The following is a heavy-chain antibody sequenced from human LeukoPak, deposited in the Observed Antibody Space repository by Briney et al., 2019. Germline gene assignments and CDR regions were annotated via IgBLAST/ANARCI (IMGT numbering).Heavy chain of an antibody. D-gene: IGHD6-13*01. CDR2: ISSSSSYI. Sequence: GGSLRLSCAASGFTFSSYSMNWVRQAPGKGLEWVSSISSSSSYIYYADSVKGRFTISRDNAKNSLYLQMNSLRAEDTAVYYCARRTAGGWFDPWGQGTLVTVSS. J-gene: IGHJ5*02. CDR1: GFTFSSYS. V-gene: IGHV3-21*04. CDR3: ARRTAGGWFDP.